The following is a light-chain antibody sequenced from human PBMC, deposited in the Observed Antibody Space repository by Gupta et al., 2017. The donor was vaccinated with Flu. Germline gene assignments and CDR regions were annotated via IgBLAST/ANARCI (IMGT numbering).Light chain of an antibody. J-gene: IGLJ3*02. CDR2: GKN. CDR1: IPRGYY. CDR3: HSQATRDNHWV. V-gene: IGLV3-19*01. Sequence: SSELTQHPPVSVALGQTVKITCQGDIPRGYYASWYQQKPAQAPILVIYGKNNRPSGIPDRFSGSSSRNTASLTITGAQAEDEADYYCHSQATRDNHWVFGGGTKLTVL.